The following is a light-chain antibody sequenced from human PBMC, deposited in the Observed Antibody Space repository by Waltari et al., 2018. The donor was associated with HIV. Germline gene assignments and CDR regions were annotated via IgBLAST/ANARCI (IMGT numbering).Light chain of an antibody. J-gene: IGKJ1*01. CDR1: QSVSSS. CDR3: QQRRT. CDR2: DAS. V-gene: IGKV3-11*01. Sequence: EIVLTQSPATLSLSPGKRATLSCRASQSVSSSLAWYQQKPGQAPRLLIYDASNRATGIPARFSGSGSGTDFTLTISSLEPEDFAVYYCQQRRTFGQGIKVEIK.